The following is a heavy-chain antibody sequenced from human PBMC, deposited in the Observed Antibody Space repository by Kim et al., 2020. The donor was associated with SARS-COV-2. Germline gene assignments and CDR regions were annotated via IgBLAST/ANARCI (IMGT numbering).Heavy chain of an antibody. D-gene: IGHD6-13*01. J-gene: IGHJ6*02. CDR2: ISGSGGST. Sequence: GGSLRLSCAASGFTFSSYAMSWVRQAPGKGLEWVSAISGSGGSTYYADSVKGRFTISRDNSKNTLYLQMNSLRAEDTAVYYCAKDHGIAAAPNYYYYYGMDVWGQGTTVTVSS. CDR1: GFTFSSYA. V-gene: IGHV3-23*01. CDR3: AKDHGIAAAPNYYYYYGMDV.